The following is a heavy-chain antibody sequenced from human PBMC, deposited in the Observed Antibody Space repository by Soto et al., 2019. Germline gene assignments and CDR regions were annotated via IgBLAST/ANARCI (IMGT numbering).Heavy chain of an antibody. Sequence: EVQLVESGGGLVQPGRSLRLSCAASGFTFDDYAMHWVRQAPGKGLEWVSGISWNSGSIGYADSVKGRVTISRDNAKNSLYLQMNSLRAEDTALYYCAKDMGAIVVVVAATPGAFDIWGQGTMVTVSS. CDR1: GFTFDDYA. J-gene: IGHJ3*02. D-gene: IGHD2-15*01. V-gene: IGHV3-9*01. CDR3: AKDMGAIVVVVAATPGAFDI. CDR2: ISWNSGSI.